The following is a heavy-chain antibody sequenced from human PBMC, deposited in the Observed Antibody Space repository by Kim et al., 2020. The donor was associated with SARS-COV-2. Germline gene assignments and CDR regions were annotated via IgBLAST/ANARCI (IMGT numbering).Heavy chain of an antibody. CDR1: GGSISNYY. J-gene: IGHJ4*02. D-gene: IGHD3-9*01. Sequence: SETLSLTCTVSGGSISNYYWSWIRQPPGKGLEWIGYIFNTGNTNYNPSLKSRVAISLDTSKSQFSLKLNSVTAADTAMYYCARSRYLDYWGQGTLVTVSS. V-gene: IGHV4-59*13. CDR3: ARSRYLDY. CDR2: IFNTGNT.